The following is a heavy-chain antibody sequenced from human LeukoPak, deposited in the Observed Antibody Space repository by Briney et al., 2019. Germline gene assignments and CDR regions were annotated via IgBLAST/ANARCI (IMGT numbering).Heavy chain of an antibody. J-gene: IGHJ5*02. CDR3: TRLFAGNWFDP. V-gene: IGHV3-73*01. Sequence: GGSLRLSCAAAGFTFSGSAMHWVRQASGKGLEWVGRIRSKANSYATAYAASVKGRFTISRDDSKNTAYLQMNSLKTEDTAVYYCTRLFAGNWFDPWGQGTLVTVSS. CDR2: IRSKANSYAT. CDR1: GFTFSGSA.